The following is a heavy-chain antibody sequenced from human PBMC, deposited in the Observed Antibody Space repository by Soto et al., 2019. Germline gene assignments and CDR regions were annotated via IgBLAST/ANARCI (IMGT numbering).Heavy chain of an antibody. V-gene: IGHV3-7*01. CDR2: IKQDGSEK. Sequence: PGGSLRLSCAASGFTFSRYWMSWVRQAPGKGLEWVANIKQDGSEKYYVDSVKGRFTISRDNAKNSLYLQMNSLRAEDTAVYYCATGNYDILTGSPFDYWGQGTLVTVS. CDR1: GFTFSRYW. D-gene: IGHD3-9*01. J-gene: IGHJ4*02. CDR3: ATGNYDILTGSPFDY.